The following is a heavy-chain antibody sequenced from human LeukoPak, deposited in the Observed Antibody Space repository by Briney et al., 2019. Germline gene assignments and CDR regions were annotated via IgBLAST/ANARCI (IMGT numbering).Heavy chain of an antibody. J-gene: IGHJ4*02. D-gene: IGHD5-12*01. CDR1: GFEFSIYW. Sequence: PGGSLRLSCAASGFEFSIYWMSWVRQAPGKGLEWVANINGAGSGKDYVDSVKGRFTISRDNAKDSLSLQMNSLRAEDTAVYYCARERWLQPDYWGQGILVTVSS. CDR2: INGAGSGK. V-gene: IGHV3-7*01. CDR3: ARERWLQPDY.